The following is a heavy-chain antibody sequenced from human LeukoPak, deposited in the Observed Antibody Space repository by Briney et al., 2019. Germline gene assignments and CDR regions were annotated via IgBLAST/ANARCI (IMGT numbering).Heavy chain of an antibody. J-gene: IGHJ4*02. Sequence: GGSVRLSCVASGFDVNDNFMIWVRQAPGQGLEWISIIYASGGAFHSESVKGRLSAFRDTSKNTIFLQMNNLRAADTAMYYCVRRHDYWGQGTLVTVSS. CDR1: GFDVNDNF. V-gene: IGHV3-53*01. CDR2: IYASGGA. CDR3: VRRHDY.